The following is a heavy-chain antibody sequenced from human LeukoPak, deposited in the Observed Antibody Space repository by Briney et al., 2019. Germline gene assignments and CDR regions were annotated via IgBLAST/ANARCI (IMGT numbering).Heavy chain of an antibody. J-gene: IGHJ5*02. V-gene: IGHV4-39*07. CDR1: SGSISTSNYY. CDR2: IFYSGST. CDR3: AGVEWELRHWFDP. D-gene: IGHD1-26*01. Sequence: SETLSLTCTVSSGSISTSNYYWGWVRQPPGKALEWIGNIFYSGSTYYSPSLKSRVTISLDTSRNQFSLKLNSVTAADTAVYYCAGVEWELRHWFDPWGQGTLVTVSS.